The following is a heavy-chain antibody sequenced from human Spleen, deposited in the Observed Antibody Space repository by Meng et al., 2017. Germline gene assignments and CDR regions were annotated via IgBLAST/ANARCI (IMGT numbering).Heavy chain of an antibody. V-gene: IGHV4-34*01. CDR1: GGSFSDYY. J-gene: IGHJ4*02. CDR2: INHSGST. Sequence: QAQLQQGGAGLLKPSGTLSLTCVVSGGSFSDYYWSWIRQPQGKGLEWIGEINHSGSTNYNPSLESRATISVDTSQNNLSLKLSSVTAADSAVYYCARGPTTMAHDFDYWGQGTLVTVSS. CDR3: ARGPTTMAHDFDY. D-gene: IGHD4-11*01.